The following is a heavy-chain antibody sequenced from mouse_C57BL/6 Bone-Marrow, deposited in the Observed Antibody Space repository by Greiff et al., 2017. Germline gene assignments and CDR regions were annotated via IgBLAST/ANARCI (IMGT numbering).Heavy chain of an antibody. CDR1: GYSITSGYY. V-gene: IGHV3-6*01. D-gene: IGHD2-4*01. CDR3: ARADYVYFDY. CDR2: ISYDGSN. J-gene: IGHJ2*01. Sequence: EVQLQESGPGLVEPSQSLSLTCSVTGYSITSGYYWNWIRQFPGNKLEWMGYISYDGSNNYNPSLKNRISITRDTSKNQFFLKLNSVTTEDTATYYCARADYVYFDYWGQGTTLTVSS.